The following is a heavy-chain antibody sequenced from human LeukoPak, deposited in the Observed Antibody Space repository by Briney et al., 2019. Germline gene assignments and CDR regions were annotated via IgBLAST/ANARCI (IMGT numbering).Heavy chain of an antibody. V-gene: IGHV4-61*02. CDR3: AANSADYNTLGSSYKV. D-gene: IGHD3-10*01. Sequence: SQTLSLTCTVSGDSISSGDYYWSWIRQPAGKGPEWIGRISSSGSTNYNPSLKSRVTISVDTSKNHFSLKLSSVTAADTAVYYCAANSADYNTLGSSYKVWGQGTLVTVSS. J-gene: IGHJ4*02. CDR1: GDSISSGDYY. CDR2: ISSSGST.